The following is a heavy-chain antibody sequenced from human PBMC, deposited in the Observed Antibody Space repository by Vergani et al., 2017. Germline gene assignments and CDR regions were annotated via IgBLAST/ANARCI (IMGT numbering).Heavy chain of an antibody. CDR1: YW. CDR2: IDEYGNRA. CDR3: VRTEYCTGIACNTRFDS. V-gene: IGHV3-74*03. D-gene: IGHD2-8*02. Sequence: YWMHWVRQVPGKGLMWVARIDEYGNRATYGDFETGRFTISRVNAKNTVFLQMNNLRADDAGVYYCVRTEYCTGIACNTRFDSWVQGALVTVSS. J-gene: IGHJ5*01.